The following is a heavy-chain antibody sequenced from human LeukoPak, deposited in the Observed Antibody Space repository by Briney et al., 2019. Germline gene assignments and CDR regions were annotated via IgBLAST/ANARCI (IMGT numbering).Heavy chain of an antibody. Sequence: PGGSLGLSCAVSGFTFSISAMTWVRQAPGKGLEWVSLINYSGANAYYADSVRGRFTISRDNSKNMLYLQMNGLRAEDTAIYYCARDIELSTWGQGTMVSV. J-gene: IGHJ3*01. CDR3: ARDIELST. D-gene: IGHD5-18*01. V-gene: IGHV3-23*01. CDR2: INYSGANA. CDR1: GFTFSISA.